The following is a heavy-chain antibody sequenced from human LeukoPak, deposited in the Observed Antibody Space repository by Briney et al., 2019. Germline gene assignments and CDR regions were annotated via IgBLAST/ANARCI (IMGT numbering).Heavy chain of an antibody. CDR2: FDPEDGET. CDR1: GYTLTELS. J-gene: IGHJ4*02. CDR3: ATGYCSSTSCYYYFDY. V-gene: IGHV1-24*01. Sequence: ASVKVSCKVSGYTLTELSMHWVRQAPGKGLEWMGGFDPEDGETIYAQKFQGRVTMTEETSTDTAYMELSSLRSEDTAVYYCATGYCSSTSCYYYFDYWGQGTLVTVSS. D-gene: IGHD2-2*01.